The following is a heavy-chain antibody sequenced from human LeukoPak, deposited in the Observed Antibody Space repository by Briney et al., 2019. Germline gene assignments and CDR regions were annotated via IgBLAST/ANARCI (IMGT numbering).Heavy chain of an antibody. CDR2: TNHVGST. V-gene: IGHV4-59*08. Sequence: SETLSLTYTVSGGSVSSHYWTWIRQPPGKGLQWVAYTNHVGSTDYNPSLKSRVTISVDTSKNQFPLKLSSVTAADTAVYYCARHYDGRGSGSYYEDYWGQGTLVIVSS. CDR1: GGSVSSHY. D-gene: IGHD1-26*01. CDR3: ARHYDGRGSGSYYEDY. J-gene: IGHJ4*02.